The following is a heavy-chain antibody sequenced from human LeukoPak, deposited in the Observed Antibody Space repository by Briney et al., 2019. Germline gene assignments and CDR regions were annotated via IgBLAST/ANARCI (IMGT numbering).Heavy chain of an antibody. V-gene: IGHV4-31*03. CDR2: IYYSGST. J-gene: IGHJ4*02. D-gene: IGHD4-17*01. CDR3: GRGGAYGDRNTLDY. Sequence: SETLSLTCTVSGGSISSGYYYWSWIRQHPGKGLEWIGYIYYSGSTYYNPSLKSRVTISVDTSKNQFSLKVTSVTAADTAVYYCGRGGAYGDRNTLDYWGQGTLVTVSS. CDR1: GGSISSGYYY.